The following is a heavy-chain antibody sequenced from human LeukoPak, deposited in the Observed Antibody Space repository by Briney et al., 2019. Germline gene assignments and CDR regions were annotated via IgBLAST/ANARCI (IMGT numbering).Heavy chain of an antibody. CDR3: ARDRDSNHFDY. D-gene: IGHD4-11*01. Sequence: GGSLRLPCAASGFTFSDYYMNWIRQAPGKGLEWVSYISSRGSTIYYADSVKGRFTISRDNAKNSLYLQMNSLRAEDTAVYYCARDRDSNHFDYWGQGTLVTVSS. J-gene: IGHJ4*02. CDR1: GFTFSDYY. V-gene: IGHV3-11*01. CDR2: ISSRGSTI.